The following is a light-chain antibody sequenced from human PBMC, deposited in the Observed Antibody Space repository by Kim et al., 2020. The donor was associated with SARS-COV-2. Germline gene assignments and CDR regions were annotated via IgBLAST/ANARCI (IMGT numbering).Light chain of an antibody. CDR3: QQSYRTPLT. J-gene: IGKJ4*01. Sequence: ASVGDRVTITCRASQSISSYLNWYQQKPRNAPKLLIYAASSLHSGVPSRFSGSGSGTDFTLTISSLQPQDCATYYCQQSYRTPLTFGRGTKVHIK. CDR2: AAS. CDR1: QSISSY. V-gene: IGKV1-39*01.